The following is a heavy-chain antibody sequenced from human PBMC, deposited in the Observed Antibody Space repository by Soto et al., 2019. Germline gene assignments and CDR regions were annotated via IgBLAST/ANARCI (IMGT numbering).Heavy chain of an antibody. V-gene: IGHV4-59*01. J-gene: IGHJ4*02. CDR3: ARDLAVAGTGYFDS. D-gene: IGHD6-19*01. CDR2: IYYSGST. Sequence: SETLSLTCTVSGGSISSYYWSWVRQPPGKGLEWIGYIYYSGSTNYNPSLKSRVTISVDTSKNQFSLKVSSVTAADTAVYYCARDLAVAGTGYFDSWGQGTLVTVSS. CDR1: GGSISSYY.